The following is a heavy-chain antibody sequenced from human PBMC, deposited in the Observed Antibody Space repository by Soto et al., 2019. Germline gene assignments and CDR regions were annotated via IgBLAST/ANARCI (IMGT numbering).Heavy chain of an antibody. J-gene: IGHJ6*02. D-gene: IGHD2-2*01. CDR3: ASGGVVPAASYYYYGMDV. CDR1: GGTFSSYT. V-gene: IGHV1-69*13. CDR2: IIPIFGTA. Sequence: ASVKVSCKASGGTFSSYTISWVRQAPGQGLEWMGGIIPIFGTANYAQKFQGRVTITADESTSTAYMELSSLRSEDTAVYYCASGGVVPAASYYYYGMDVWGQGTTVTAP.